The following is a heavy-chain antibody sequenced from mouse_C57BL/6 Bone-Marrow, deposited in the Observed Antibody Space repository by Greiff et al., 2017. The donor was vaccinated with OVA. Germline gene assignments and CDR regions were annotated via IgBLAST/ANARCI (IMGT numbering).Heavy chain of an antibody. Sequence: VQLQQSGAELVRPGASVKLSCTASGFNIKDDYMHWVKQRPEQGLEWIGWIDPENGDTEYASKFQGKATITADTSSNTAYLQLSSLTSEDTAGYYCMWGNYGAYWGQGTLVTVSA. J-gene: IGHJ3*01. CDR1: GFNIKDDY. V-gene: IGHV14-4*01. CDR2: IDPENGDT. CDR3: MWGNYGAY. D-gene: IGHD2-1*01.